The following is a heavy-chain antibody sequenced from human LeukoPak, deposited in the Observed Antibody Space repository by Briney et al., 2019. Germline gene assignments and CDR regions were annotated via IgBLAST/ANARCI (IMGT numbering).Heavy chain of an antibody. D-gene: IGHD2-15*01. CDR2: IKRRTDGGTS. J-gene: IGHJ4*02. CDR3: TTGYTSASHDGY. CDR1: GFTFSDAW. Sequence: GGSLRLSCAASGFTFSDAWMHWVRQAPGKGLEWVGLIKRRTDGGTSNYAAPVKGRSAISRDDSEDTLFLQMDSLKSEDTGVYYCTTGYTSASHDGYWGQGTLVRLL. V-gene: IGHV3-15*07.